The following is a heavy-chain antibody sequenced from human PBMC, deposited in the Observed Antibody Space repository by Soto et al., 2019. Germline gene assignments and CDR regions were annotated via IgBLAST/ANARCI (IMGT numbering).Heavy chain of an antibody. CDR3: ARAYEGDYFDY. V-gene: IGHV3-30-3*01. J-gene: IGHJ4*02. CDR1: GLTFSSYA. CDR2: ISYDGSNK. Sequence: SLRRSYAGPGLTFSSYALHWVRQAPGKGLEWVAVISYDGSNKYYADSVKGRFTISRDNSKNTLYLQMNSLRAEDTAVYDCARAYEGDYFDYWRQGTLVTGSP. D-gene: IGHD3-16*01.